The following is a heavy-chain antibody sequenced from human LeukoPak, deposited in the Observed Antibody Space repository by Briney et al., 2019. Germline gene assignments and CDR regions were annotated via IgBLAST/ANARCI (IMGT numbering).Heavy chain of an antibody. CDR2: SNSDGSST. D-gene: IGHD6-13*01. CDR3: AREKLRAAAGTSY. Sequence: GGSLRLSCAASGFTFSRHWMHWVRQAPGKGLVWVSRSNSDGSSTNYADSVKGRFTISRDNSKNTLYLQMNSLRAEDTAVYYCAREKLRAAAGTSYWGQGTLVTVSS. CDR1: GFTFSRHW. J-gene: IGHJ4*02. V-gene: IGHV3-74*01.